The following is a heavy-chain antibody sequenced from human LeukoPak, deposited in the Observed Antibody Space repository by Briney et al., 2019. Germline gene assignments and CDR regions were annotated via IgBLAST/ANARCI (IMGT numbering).Heavy chain of an antibody. CDR2: ISGSDGRT. V-gene: IGHV3-23*01. Sequence: GGSLRLSCAASGFTFSSYAMSWVRQAPGKGLEWVSAISGSDGRTYYADSVKGRFTISRDNSKNTVYLQMNSLSADDTAIYYCAKDAGNYPYFFDFWGLGTLVTVSS. CDR3: AKDAGNYPYFFDF. CDR1: GFTFSSYA. D-gene: IGHD1-7*01. J-gene: IGHJ4*02.